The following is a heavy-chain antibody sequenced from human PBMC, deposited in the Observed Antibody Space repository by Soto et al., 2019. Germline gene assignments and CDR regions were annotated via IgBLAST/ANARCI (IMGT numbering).Heavy chain of an antibody. D-gene: IGHD5-12*01. CDR1: GFTFSSYG. CDR3: ARFSGYDYKYYYYYGMDV. CDR2: IWYDGSNK. Sequence: QVQLVESGGGVVQPGRSLRLSCAASGFTFSSYGMHWVRQAPGKGLEWVAVIWYDGSNKYYADSVKGRFTISRDNSKNTLYMQMNSLRAVDTAVYYCARFSGYDYKYYYYYGMDVWGQGTTVTVSS. J-gene: IGHJ6*02. V-gene: IGHV3-33*01.